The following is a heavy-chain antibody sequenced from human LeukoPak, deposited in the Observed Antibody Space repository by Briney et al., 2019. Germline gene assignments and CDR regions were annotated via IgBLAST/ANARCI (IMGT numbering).Heavy chain of an antibody. J-gene: IGHJ4*02. CDR1: GGSISSGSYY. CDR2: IYTSGST. V-gene: IGHV4-61*02. D-gene: IGHD1-26*01. Sequence: PSETLSLTCTVSGGSISSGSYYWSWIRQPAGKGLEWIGRIYTSGSTNYNPSLKSRVTISVDTSKNQFSLKLGSVTAADTAVYYCASLRERSYYARGFDYWGQGTLVTVSS. CDR3: ASLRERSYYARGFDY.